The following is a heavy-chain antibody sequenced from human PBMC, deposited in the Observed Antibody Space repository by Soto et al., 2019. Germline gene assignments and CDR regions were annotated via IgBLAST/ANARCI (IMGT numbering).Heavy chain of an antibody. V-gene: IGHV4-30-4*01. J-gene: IGHJ5*02. CDR2: IYYSGST. CDR1: GGSISSGDYY. Sequence: SETLSLTCTVSGGSISSGDYYWSWIRQPPGKGLEWIGYIYYSGSTYYNPSLKSRVTISVDTSKNQFSLKLSSVTAADTAVYYCAREAKYSSSWFNWFDPWGQGTLVTVSS. CDR3: AREAKYSSSWFNWFDP. D-gene: IGHD6-13*01.